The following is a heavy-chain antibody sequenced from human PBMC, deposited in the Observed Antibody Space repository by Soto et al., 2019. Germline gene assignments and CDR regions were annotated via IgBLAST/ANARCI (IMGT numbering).Heavy chain of an antibody. J-gene: IGHJ4*02. CDR1: GYRFTSSW. V-gene: IGHV5-51*01. CDR3: TKGVTSPFDS. CDR2: VYPSDSDV. Sequence: PGESLKISCQGSGYRFTSSWIGWVRQMPGKGLEWLGNVYPSDSDVRYSPSFEGRVTISADNSINTASLHLLNLKASDTAIYYCTKGVTSPFDSWGQGTWVTVSS. D-gene: IGHD3-16*01.